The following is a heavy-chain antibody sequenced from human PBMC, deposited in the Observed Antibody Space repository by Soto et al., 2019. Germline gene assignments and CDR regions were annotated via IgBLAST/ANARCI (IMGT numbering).Heavy chain of an antibody. V-gene: IGHV4-59*01. Sequence: QVQLQESGPGLVKPSETLSLTCTVSGGSISSYYWSWIRQPPGKGLAWIGYIYYSGSTNYNPSLKSRVTISVETSKNQFSLTLSSVTAADTAVYYCATWIQLWSYFDYWGQGTLVTVSS. CDR1: GGSISSYY. CDR3: ATWIQLWSYFDY. J-gene: IGHJ4*02. D-gene: IGHD5-18*01. CDR2: IYYSGST.